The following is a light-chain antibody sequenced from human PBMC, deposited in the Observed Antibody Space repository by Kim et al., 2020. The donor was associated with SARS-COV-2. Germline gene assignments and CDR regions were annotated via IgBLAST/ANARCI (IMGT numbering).Light chain of an antibody. V-gene: IGKV1-5*03. Sequence: SPSTLSASVGDRVTIPCRASQSVGKWLAWYQQKPGKAPELLIYEVSSLESGVPSRFTGSGYGTEFTLTISGLQPEDFATYYCRSGTFGLGTKLEI. CDR1: QSVGKW. CDR3: RSGT. J-gene: IGKJ2*01. CDR2: EVS.